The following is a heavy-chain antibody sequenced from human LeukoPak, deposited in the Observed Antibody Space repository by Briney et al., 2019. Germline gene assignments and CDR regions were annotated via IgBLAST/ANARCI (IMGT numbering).Heavy chain of an antibody. CDR3: ARGGTYCANNCYGTNY. D-gene: IGHD2-21*02. CDR2: INEGGGES. CDR1: GFTFSAFW. J-gene: IGHJ4*02. V-gene: IGHV3-7*01. Sequence: GGSLRLSCVTSGFTFSAFWMSWARQAPGKGLEWVANINEGGGESWYVDSLKGRFTISRDNAKNSMYLQMNSLRAEDTAVYYCARGGTYCANNCYGTNYWGQGSLVTVSS.